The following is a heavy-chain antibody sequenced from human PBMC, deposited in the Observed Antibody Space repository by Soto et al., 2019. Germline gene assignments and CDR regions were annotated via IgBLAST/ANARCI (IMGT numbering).Heavy chain of an antibody. D-gene: IGHD2-15*01. J-gene: IGHJ4*02. CDR2: ISSSSSYT. Sequence: QVQLVESGGGLVKPGGSLRLSCAASGFTFSDYYMSWIRQAPGKGLEWVSYISSSSSYTNYADSVKGRFTISRDNAKNSLYLQMKSLRAEDTAVYYCARRQKYGGNSFDYWGQGTLVTVSS. CDR1: GFTFSDYY. CDR3: ARRQKYGGNSFDY. V-gene: IGHV3-11*06.